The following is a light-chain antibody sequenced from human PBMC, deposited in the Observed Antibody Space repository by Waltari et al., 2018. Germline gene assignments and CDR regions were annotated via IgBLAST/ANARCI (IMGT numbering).Light chain of an antibody. J-gene: IGKJ1*01. CDR3: QHYVRLPVT. CDR1: QSVGRS. CDR2: GAS. V-gene: IGKV3-20*01. Sequence: EIVLTQSPGTLSLSPGERATLSCRPSQSVGRSLAWYQQKPGQAPRLLIYGASIRATGIPDRFSGGGSGTDFSLTISRLEPEDFAAYHCQHYVRLPVTFGQGTKVEIK.